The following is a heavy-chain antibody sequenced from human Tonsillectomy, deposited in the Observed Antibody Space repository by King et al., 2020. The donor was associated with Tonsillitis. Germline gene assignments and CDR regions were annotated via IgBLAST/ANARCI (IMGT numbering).Heavy chain of an antibody. Sequence: VQLVESGGGVVQPGRSLRLSCAASGFTFRNSGMYWVRQAPGKGLEWVAVISYDGRSKYHADSVKGRFNISRDNSKNTLYLQMNSLRAEDTAVYYCAKEAGKEYCSSNTCLGDYWGQGTLVTV. D-gene: IGHD2-2*01. CDR3: AKEAGKEYCSSNTCLGDY. V-gene: IGHV3-30*18. CDR1: GFTFRNSG. CDR2: ISYDGRSK. J-gene: IGHJ4*02.